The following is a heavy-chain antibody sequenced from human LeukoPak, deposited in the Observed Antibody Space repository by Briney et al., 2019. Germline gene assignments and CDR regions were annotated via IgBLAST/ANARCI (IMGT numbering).Heavy chain of an antibody. CDR2: IWYDGSNK. J-gene: IGHJ6*03. Sequence: PGGSLRLSCAASGFTFSSYGMHWVRQAPGKGLEWVAVIWYDGSNKYYADSVKGRFTISRDNSKNTLYLQMNSLRAEDTAVYYCARDISAAGTIGSISASQVPLHYMDVWGKGTTVTVSS. CDR1: GFTFSSYG. V-gene: IGHV3-33*01. CDR3: ARDISAAGTIGSISASQVPLHYMDV. D-gene: IGHD6-13*01.